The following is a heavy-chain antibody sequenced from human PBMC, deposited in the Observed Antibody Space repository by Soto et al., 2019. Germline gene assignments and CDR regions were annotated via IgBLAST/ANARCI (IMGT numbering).Heavy chain of an antibody. CDR1: GGSISSSSYY. Sequence: QLQLQESGPGLVKPSETLSLTCTVSGGSISSSSYYWGWIRQPPGKGLEWLGSIYYSGSTYYNPSLKGRVTISVDTSKHQFALKLSSVTAADTAVYYCARPRAMVRGDYYYGMDVWGQGTTVTVSS. CDR2: IYYSGST. D-gene: IGHD3-10*01. CDR3: ARPRAMVRGDYYYGMDV. J-gene: IGHJ6*02. V-gene: IGHV4-39*01.